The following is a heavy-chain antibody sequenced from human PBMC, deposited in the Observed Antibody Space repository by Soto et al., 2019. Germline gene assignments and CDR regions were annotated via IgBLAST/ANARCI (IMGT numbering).Heavy chain of an antibody. J-gene: IGHJ4*02. CDR2: IDWDDDK. CDR1: GFSLSTSGMC. CDR3: ARGVGDLLWKARPYYFDY. D-gene: IGHD3-10*01. V-gene: IGHV2-70*01. Sequence: SGPTLGNPTHTLTLTCTFSGFSLSTSGMCVSWIRQPPCKSLEWLALIDWDDDKYYSTSLKTRLTISKDTSKNQVVLTMTNMDPVDTATYYCARGVGDLLWKARPYYFDYWGQGTLVTVSS.